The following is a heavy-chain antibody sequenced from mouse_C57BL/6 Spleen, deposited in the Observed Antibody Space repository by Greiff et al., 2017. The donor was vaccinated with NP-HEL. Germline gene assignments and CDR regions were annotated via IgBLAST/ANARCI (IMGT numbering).Heavy chain of an antibody. D-gene: IGHD2-4*01. J-gene: IGHJ2*01. CDR2: IYPGDGDT. CDR1: GYAFSSYW. CDR3: ARQERDYALYYFDY. Sequence: QVQLQQSGAELVKPGASVKISCKASGYAFSSYWMNWVKQRPGKGLEWIGQIYPGDGDTNYNGKFKGKATLTADKSSSTAYMQLSSLTSEDSAVYFCARQERDYALYYFDYWGQGTTLTVSS. V-gene: IGHV1-80*01.